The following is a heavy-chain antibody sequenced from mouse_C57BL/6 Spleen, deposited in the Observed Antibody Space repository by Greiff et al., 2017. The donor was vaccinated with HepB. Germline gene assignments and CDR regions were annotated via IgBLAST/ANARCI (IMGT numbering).Heavy chain of an antibody. CDR3: ARYSNYPYYFDY. J-gene: IGHJ2*01. D-gene: IGHD2-5*01. Sequence: QVQLKQSGAELVKPGASVKISCKASGYAFSSYWMNWVKQRPGKGLEWIGQIYPGDGDTNYNGKFKGKATLTADKSSSTAYMQLSSLTSEDSAVYFCARYSNYPYYFDYWGQGTTLTVSS. CDR1: GYAFSSYW. CDR2: IYPGDGDT. V-gene: IGHV1-80*01.